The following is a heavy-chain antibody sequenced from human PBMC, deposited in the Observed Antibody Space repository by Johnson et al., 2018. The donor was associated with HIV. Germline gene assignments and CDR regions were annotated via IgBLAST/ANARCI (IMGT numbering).Heavy chain of an antibody. CDR3: ARNRISLWFREGAFDI. CDR1: GFTFRNYA. CDR2: ISSDGSNK. Sequence: QVQLLESGGGVVQPGRSLRLSCAASGFTFRNYAMHWVRQAPGKGLEWVAFISSDGSNKYYADSVKGRFTISRDNSKNTLYLQMNSLRAEDTAVYYCARNRISLWFREGAFDIWGQGTMVTVSS. D-gene: IGHD3-10*01. V-gene: IGHV3-30-3*01. J-gene: IGHJ3*02.